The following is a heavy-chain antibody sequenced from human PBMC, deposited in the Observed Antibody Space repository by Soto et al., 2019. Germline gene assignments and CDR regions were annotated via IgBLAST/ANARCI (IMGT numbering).Heavy chain of an antibody. Sequence: PSETLSLTCTVSNGSISTNGHYWTWIRQRPGKGLEWIAYIYYTGNSYYNPSLKSRLTISIDTSKNQFSLTLRSVTAVDTAVYYCAREQWGFDSWGQGTLVTVS. D-gene: IGHD6-19*01. CDR1: NGSISTNGHY. J-gene: IGHJ4*02. CDR3: AREQWGFDS. V-gene: IGHV4-31*03. CDR2: IYYTGNS.